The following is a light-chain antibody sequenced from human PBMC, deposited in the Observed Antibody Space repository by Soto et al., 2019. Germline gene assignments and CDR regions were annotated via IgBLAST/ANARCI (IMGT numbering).Light chain of an antibody. Sequence: DIQMTQSPSSLSAFVGDRVTITCRASQSIMSYLNWFQQKPGKAPNLLIYSATSLQSGVPSRFSGSGSGTDFTLTITRLEPEDFATYYCQQTYITPRTFGQGTKVEIK. CDR1: QSIMSY. V-gene: IGKV1-39*01. CDR3: QQTYITPRT. CDR2: SAT. J-gene: IGKJ1*01.